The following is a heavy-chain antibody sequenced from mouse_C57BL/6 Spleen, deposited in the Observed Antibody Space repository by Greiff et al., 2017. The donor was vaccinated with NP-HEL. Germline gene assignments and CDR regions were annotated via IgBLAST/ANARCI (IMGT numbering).Heavy chain of an antibody. J-gene: IGHJ1*03. CDR2: ISDGGSYT. CDR1: GFTFSSYA. D-gene: IGHD1-1*01. Sequence: EVQRVESGGGLVKPGGSLKLSCAASGFTFSSYAMSWVRQTPEKRLEWVATISDGGSYTYYPDNVQGRFTISRDNAKNNLYLQMSHLKSEDTAMYYCARDPAGTTVVARYFDVWGTGTTVTVSS. V-gene: IGHV5-4*01. CDR3: ARDPAGTTVVARYFDV.